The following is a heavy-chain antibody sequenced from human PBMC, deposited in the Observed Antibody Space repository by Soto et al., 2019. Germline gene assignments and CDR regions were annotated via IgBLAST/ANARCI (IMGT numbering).Heavy chain of an antibody. J-gene: IGHJ4*02. CDR2: MCYAGTT. CDR3: ARREYGDYEGFDY. Sequence: SETLSLTCTVSGDSVTTYTSCWGWIRQPPGRGLEWIGTMCYAGTTYYNPSLQSRVTMSVDTSKNQFSLRLTSATAADTAVFYCARREYGDYEGFDYWGQGTLVTVSS. V-gene: IGHV4-39*01. D-gene: IGHD4-17*01. CDR1: GDSVTTYTSC.